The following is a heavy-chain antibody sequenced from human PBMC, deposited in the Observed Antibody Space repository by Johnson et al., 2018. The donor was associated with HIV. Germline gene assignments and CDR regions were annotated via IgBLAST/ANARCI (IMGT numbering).Heavy chain of an antibody. V-gene: IGHV3-33*08. Sequence: QVQLVESGGGVVQPGRSLRLSCAASGFTFSSYGMHWVRQAPGKGLEWVAFLWYDGSNKYYADSVKGRFTISRDNSKNSLYRQMNSLRAEDTGGYYCAPFGGGCFHAFDIWGQGTMVTVSS. J-gene: IGHJ3*02. CDR3: APFGGGCFHAFDI. D-gene: IGHD2-15*01. CDR1: GFTFSSYG. CDR2: LWYDGSNK.